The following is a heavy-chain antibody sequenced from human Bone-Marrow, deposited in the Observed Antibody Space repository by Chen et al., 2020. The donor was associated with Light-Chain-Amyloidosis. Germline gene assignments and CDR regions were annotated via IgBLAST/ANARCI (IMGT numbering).Heavy chain of an antibody. CDR1: GYTFPNYW. V-gene: IGHV5-51*01. CDR2: SYPDDSDA. D-gene: IGHD5-12*01. CDR3: ARRRDGYNFDY. J-gene: IGHJ4*02. Sequence: EVQLEQSGPEVKKPGESLKISCKGSGYTFPNYWNGWVRQMPGKGLEGMGVSYPDDSDARYSPSFEGQVTISADKSITTAYRQWRSLKASDTAMYYCARRRDGYNFDYWGQGTLVTVSS.